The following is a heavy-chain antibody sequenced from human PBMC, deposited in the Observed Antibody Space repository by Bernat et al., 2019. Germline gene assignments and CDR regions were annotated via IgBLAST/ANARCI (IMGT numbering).Heavy chain of an antibody. D-gene: IGHD6-13*01. CDR1: GFTFSDYY. CDR2: ISSSSSYT. J-gene: IGHJ4*02. CDR3: ARSGGIAAAGEPFDY. Sequence: QVQLVESGGGLVKPGGSLRLSCAASGFTFSDYYMSWIRQAPGKGLEWVSYISSSSSYTNYADSVKGRFTISRDNAKNSLYLQTNSLRAEDTAVYYCARSGGIAAAGEPFDYWGQGTLVTVSS. V-gene: IGHV3-11*05.